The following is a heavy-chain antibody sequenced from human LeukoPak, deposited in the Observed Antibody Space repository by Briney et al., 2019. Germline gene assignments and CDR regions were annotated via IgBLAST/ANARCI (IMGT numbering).Heavy chain of an antibody. CDR1: GYSISSGYY. CDR2: IYYSGST. J-gene: IGHJ4*02. CDR3: ARDGGYSSSWYDY. Sequence: SETLSLTCTVSGYSISSGYYWGWIRQPPGKGLEWIGYIYYSGSTYYNPSLKSRVTISVDTSKNQFPLKLSSVTAADTAVYYCARDGGYSSSWYDYWGQGTLVTVSS. V-gene: IGHV4-38-2*02. D-gene: IGHD6-13*01.